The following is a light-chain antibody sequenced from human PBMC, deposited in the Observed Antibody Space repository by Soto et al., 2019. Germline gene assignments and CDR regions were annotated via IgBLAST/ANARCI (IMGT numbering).Light chain of an antibody. J-gene: IGKJ5*01. V-gene: IGKV3-15*01. CDR1: QSISSN. Sequence: DIVMTQSPATLSVSPGERATLSCRASQSISSNLAWYQQKPGQAPRLLIDGASTRATGISARFSGRGSGTEFTLTISSLQSEDLAVYYCQQYNNWPLTFGQGTRLEIK. CDR2: GAS. CDR3: QQYNNWPLT.